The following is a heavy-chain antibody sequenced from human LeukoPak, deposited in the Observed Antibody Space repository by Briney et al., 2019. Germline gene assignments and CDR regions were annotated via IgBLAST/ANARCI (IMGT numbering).Heavy chain of an antibody. J-gene: IGHJ4*02. D-gene: IGHD5-18*01. CDR3: ASSGYSYGSFDH. V-gene: IGHV4-59*01. CDR2: IFYSGYT. Sequence: PSETLSLTCTVSGASITSYYWHWIRQPPGRGLEWIGYIFYSGYTGYNPSLKSRVTMSLDTSKSQFSLKLGSVTAADTAVYYCASSGYSYGSFDHWGQGTLVTVSS. CDR1: GASITSYY.